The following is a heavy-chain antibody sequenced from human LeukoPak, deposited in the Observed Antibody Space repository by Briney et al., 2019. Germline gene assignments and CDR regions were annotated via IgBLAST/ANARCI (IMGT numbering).Heavy chain of an antibody. D-gene: IGHD5-18*01. J-gene: IGHJ4*02. CDR2: IYYSGST. Sequence: PSETLSLTCTVSGGSISSGDYYWSWIRQPPGKGLEWIGYIYYSGSTYYNPSLKSRVTISVDTSKNQFSLKLSSVTAADTAVYHCARAGYSYGTAFDYWGQGTLVTVSS. CDR3: ARAGYSYGTAFDY. CDR1: GGSISSGDYY. V-gene: IGHV4-30-4*01.